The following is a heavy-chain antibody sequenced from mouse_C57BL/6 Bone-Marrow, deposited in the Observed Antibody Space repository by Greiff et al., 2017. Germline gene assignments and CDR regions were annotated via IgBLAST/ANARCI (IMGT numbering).Heavy chain of an antibody. J-gene: IGHJ4*01. CDR3: ARPNDYDDYTMNY. D-gene: IGHD2-4*01. CDR2: MHPNGGSP. Sequence: QVQLQQPGAELVKPGASVKLSCKASGYTFTNYWMHWVKQRPGQGLEWIGMMHPNGGSPDYNEKFKSEATLSVDKSSRTAYMELSSLTSEDSAVYYLARPNDYDDYTMNYWGKGTSVTVSS. CDR1: GYTFTNYW. V-gene: IGHV1-64*01.